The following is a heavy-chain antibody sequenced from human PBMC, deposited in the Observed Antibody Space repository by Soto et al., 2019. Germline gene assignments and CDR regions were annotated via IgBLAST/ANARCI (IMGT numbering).Heavy chain of an antibody. Sequence: GSLRFSCAASGFTFSRDGMSWVRQAPGKGLEWVSLITDNGGSTYYADSVKGRFTISRDNTKSTLFLQMNSLRAEDTAVYYCAKERATTTAFDYWGQGALVTV. CDR2: ITDNGGST. J-gene: IGHJ4*02. CDR3: AKERATTTAFDY. D-gene: IGHD4-17*01. V-gene: IGHV3-23*01. CDR1: GFTFSRDG.